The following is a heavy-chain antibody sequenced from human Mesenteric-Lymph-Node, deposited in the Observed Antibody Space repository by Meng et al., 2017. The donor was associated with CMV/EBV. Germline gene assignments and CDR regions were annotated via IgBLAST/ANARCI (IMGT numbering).Heavy chain of an antibody. CDR3: ARDRPYTTTTYYYGMDL. CDR1: GGTFSSYA. CDR2: IIPILDIA. D-gene: IGHD1-14*01. V-gene: IGHV1-69*10. Sequence: SVKVSCKASGGTFSSYAISWVRQAPGQGLEWMGGIIPILDIAVYAQKFQGRVTITADKSTNTAYMELSTLRSEDTAVYYCARDRPYTTTTYYYGMDLWGQGTTVTVSS. J-gene: IGHJ6*02.